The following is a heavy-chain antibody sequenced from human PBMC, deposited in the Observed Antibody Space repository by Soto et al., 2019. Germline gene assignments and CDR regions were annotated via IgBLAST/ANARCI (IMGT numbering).Heavy chain of an antibody. D-gene: IGHD3-10*01. CDR3: AREGGYYGSALDP. CDR1: GFTFSMYD. J-gene: IGHJ5*02. Sequence: EVQLVESGGGLVQPGGSLRLSCAASGFTFSMYDMHWVRQATGKGLEWVSGIGTAGDTYYPGSVKGRFTISRENDKNSLYLEMNSLRAGDTAVYYCAREGGYYGSALDPWGQGTLVIVSS. CDR2: IGTAGDT. V-gene: IGHV3-13*01.